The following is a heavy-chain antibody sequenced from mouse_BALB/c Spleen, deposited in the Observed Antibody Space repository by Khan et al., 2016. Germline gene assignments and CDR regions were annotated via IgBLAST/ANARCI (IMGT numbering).Heavy chain of an antibody. CDR1: GYSITSGYG. D-gene: IGHD1-2*01. CDR3: ARTARIKY. CDR2: ISYSGST. V-gene: IGHV3-1*02. Sequence: EVQLQESGPDLVKPSQSLSLTCTVTGYSITSGYGWNWIRQFPGNKLEWMGYISYSGSTNYNPYLKSRISITRDTSNNQSFLQLNSVTTEDTSTYDCARTARIKYWGQGTTLTVSS. J-gene: IGHJ2*01.